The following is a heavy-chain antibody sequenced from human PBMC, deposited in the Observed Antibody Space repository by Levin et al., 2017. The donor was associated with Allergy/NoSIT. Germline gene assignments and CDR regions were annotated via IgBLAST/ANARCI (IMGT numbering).Heavy chain of an antibody. D-gene: IGHD2-8*01. J-gene: IGHJ4*02. CDR1: GFTFSNYW. CDR2: INSDGSSL. Sequence: PGESLKISCAASGFTFSNYWMHWVRQAPGKGLEWVSRINSDGSSLSYAGSVKGRFTISRDSAKNTLHLQMNSLRAEDTAVYYCAGVINGYFQYWGQGTRVTVSS. V-gene: IGHV3-74*01. CDR3: AGVINGYFQY.